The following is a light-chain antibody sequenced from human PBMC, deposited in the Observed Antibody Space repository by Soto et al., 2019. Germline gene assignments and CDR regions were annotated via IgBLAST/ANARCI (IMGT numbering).Light chain of an antibody. CDR2: RNN. V-gene: IGLV1-47*01. Sequence: QSVLTQPPSASGTPGQRVTISCSGSSSNIGSNYVYWYQQLPGTAPKLLIYRNNQRPSGVPDRFSGSKSGPSASLAISGLRSEDEDDYYCAAWDDSQSGVVFGGGTQLTVL. CDR3: AAWDDSQSGVV. J-gene: IGLJ2*01. CDR1: SSNIGSNY.